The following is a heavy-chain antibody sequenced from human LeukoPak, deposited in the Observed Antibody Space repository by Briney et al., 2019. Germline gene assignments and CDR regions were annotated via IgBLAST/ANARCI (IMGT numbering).Heavy chain of an antibody. D-gene: IGHD3-9*01. CDR3: ARVSDYDILTGQGGYFDY. J-gene: IGHJ4*02. CDR1: GGSFSGYY. Sequence: PSQTLSLTCAVYGGSFSGYYWSWIRQPPGKGLEWIGEINHSGSTNYNPSLKSRVTISVDTSKNQFSLKLGSVTAADTAVYYCARVSDYDILTGQGGYFDYWGQGTLVTVSS. V-gene: IGHV4-34*01. CDR2: INHSGST.